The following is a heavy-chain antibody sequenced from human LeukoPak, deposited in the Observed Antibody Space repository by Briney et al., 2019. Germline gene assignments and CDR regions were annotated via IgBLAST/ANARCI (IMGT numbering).Heavy chain of an antibody. CDR1: GFTFDDYA. D-gene: IGHD5-12*01. J-gene: IGHJ4*02. Sequence: GRSLRLSCAASGFTFDDYAMHWVRQAPGKGLEWVSGISWNSGSIGYADSVKGRFTISRDNAKNSLYLQMNSLRAEDMALYYCAKGIDSGYDSGLFDYWGQGTLVTVPS. V-gene: IGHV3-9*03. CDR2: ISWNSGSI. CDR3: AKGIDSGYDSGLFDY.